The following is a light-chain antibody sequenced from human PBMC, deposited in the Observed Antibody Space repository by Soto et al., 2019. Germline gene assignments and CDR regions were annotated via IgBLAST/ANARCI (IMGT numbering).Light chain of an antibody. CDR3: QQYDKWPLT. J-gene: IGKJ4*01. CDR1: HSVSSN. Sequence: EIVMTQSPATLSVSPGERAILSCRASHSVSSNLAWYQQKPGQAPRLLIYGASTRATGIPARFSGSGSGTEFTLTISSLQSEDFAVYYCQQYDKWPLTFGGGTKVEIK. V-gene: IGKV3-15*01. CDR2: GAS.